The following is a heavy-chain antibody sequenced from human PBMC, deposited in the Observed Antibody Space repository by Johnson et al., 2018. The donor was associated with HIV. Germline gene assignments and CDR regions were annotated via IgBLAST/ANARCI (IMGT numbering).Heavy chain of an antibody. CDR1: GFTFSSYS. Sequence: QVHLVESGRGVVQPGRSLRLSCAASGFTFSSYSLHWVRQAPGKGLEWVAVTSYDGGNKYYADSVKGRFTISRDNSKNTLYLQMNSLRAEDSAVYYCAASWYGVSRPNAFDIWGQGTMVTVSS. D-gene: IGHD2-2*01. CDR3: AASWYGVSRPNAFDI. J-gene: IGHJ3*02. CDR2: TSYDGGNK. V-gene: IGHV3-30*04.